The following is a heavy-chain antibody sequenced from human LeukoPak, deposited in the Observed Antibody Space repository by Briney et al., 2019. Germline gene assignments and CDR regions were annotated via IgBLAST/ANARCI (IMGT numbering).Heavy chain of an antibody. V-gene: IGHV3-53*01. CDR3: ARSYYDILNGYSRRELDY. CDR2: IYSGGST. D-gene: IGHD3-9*01. CDR1: GLTFSSSW. Sequence: GGSLRLSCEVSGLTFSSSWIHWVRQAPGEGLEWVSVIYSGGSTYDADSVKGRFIISRDDSKNTVFLQMNRLRVEDTAMYYCARSYYDILNGYSRRELDYWGQGTLVTVSS. J-gene: IGHJ4*02.